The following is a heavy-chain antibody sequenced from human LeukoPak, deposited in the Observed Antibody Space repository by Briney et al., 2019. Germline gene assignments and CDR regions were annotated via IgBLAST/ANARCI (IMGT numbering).Heavy chain of an antibody. CDR1: GGTFSSYA. D-gene: IGHD6-19*01. CDR2: IIPIFGTA. Sequence: SVKVSCKASGGTFSSYAISWVRQAPGQGLEWMGGIIPIFGTANYAQKFQGRVTITADKSTSTTYMELSSLRSEDTAVYYCARIGQAVAGTEDYWGQGTLVTVSS. V-gene: IGHV1-69*06. CDR3: ARIGQAVAGTEDY. J-gene: IGHJ4*02.